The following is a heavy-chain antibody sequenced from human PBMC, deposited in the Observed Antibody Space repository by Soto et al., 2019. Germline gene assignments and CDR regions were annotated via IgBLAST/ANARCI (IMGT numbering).Heavy chain of an antibody. V-gene: IGHV4-31*03. J-gene: IGHJ4*02. CDR1: GGSITTGGSY. CDR3: ARARFQVLYGKPYFDS. CDR2: IYHSGNT. Sequence: QVQLQESGPGLVKPSQTLSLTCTVSGGSITTGGSYWSWIRQHPGKSLEWIGNIYHSGNTYYNPSLKSRLTISVDTSKNPFSLMVDSVTAADTAVYYCARARFQVLYGKPYFDSWGQGTLVTVSS. D-gene: IGHD2-2*02.